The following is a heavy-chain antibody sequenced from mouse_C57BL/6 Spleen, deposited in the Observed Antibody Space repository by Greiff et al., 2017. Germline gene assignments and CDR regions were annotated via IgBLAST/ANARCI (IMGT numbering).Heavy chain of an antibody. CDR1: GYSFTGYY. D-gene: IGHD4-1*01. V-gene: IGHV1-42*01. CDR2: INPSTGGT. J-gene: IGHJ2*01. CDR3: ARRLGYYFDY. Sequence: VQLQQSGPELVKPGASVKISCKASGYSFTGYYMNWVKQSPEKSLEWIGEINPSTGGTTYNQKFKAKATLTVDKSSSTAYMQLKSLTSEDSAVYYCARRLGYYFDYWGQGTTLTVSS.